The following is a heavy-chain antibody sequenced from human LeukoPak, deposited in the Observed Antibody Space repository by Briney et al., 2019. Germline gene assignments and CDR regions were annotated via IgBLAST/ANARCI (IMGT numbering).Heavy chain of an antibody. CDR3: ASICSGGSCFGYYFDY. CDR1: GGSISSYY. Sequence: SETLSLTCTVSGGSISSYYWSWIRQPPGKGLEWIGYIYYSGSTNYNPSLKSRVTISVDTSQNQFSLKLSSVTAADTAVYYCASICSGGSCFGYYFDYWGQGTLVTVSS. V-gene: IGHV4-59*08. D-gene: IGHD2-15*01. J-gene: IGHJ4*02. CDR2: IYYSGST.